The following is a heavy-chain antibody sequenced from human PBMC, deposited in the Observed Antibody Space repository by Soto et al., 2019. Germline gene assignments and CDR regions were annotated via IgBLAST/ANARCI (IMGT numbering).Heavy chain of an antibody. V-gene: IGHV3-7*01. CDR3: ARDRCSGGSCYSPFDS. CDR2: INQDGTEK. D-gene: IGHD2-15*01. CDR1: GITFSSYW. J-gene: IGHJ4*02. Sequence: EVQLVESGGGLVQPGGSLRISCAASGITFSSYWMSWVRQAPGKGLEWVANINQDGTEKYYVDSVKGRFTISRDNAKKSLYLQMNTLRAEDTAVYYCARDRCSGGSCYSPFDSWGQGTLVTVSS.